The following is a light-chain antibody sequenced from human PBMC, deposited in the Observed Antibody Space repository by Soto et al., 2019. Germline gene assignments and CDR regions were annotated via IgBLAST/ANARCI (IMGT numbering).Light chain of an antibody. Sequence: EIVMTQSPATLSVSPGERATLSCRASQSVSSNLAWYQQKPGQAPRLLIYGASTRATGLPARFSGSGSGTDFTLTISRLESEDFAVYYCQQYNNWPPTFGGGTKVDI. CDR1: QSVSSN. CDR3: QQYNNWPPT. CDR2: GAS. J-gene: IGKJ4*01. V-gene: IGKV3-15*01.